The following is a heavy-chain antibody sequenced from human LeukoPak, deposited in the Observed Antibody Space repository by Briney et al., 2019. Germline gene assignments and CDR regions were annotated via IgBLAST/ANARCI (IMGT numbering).Heavy chain of an antibody. CDR2: INHSGST. Sequence: SETLSLTCAVYGGSFSGYYWSWIRQPPGKGLEWIGEINHSGSTNYNPSLKSRVTISVDTSKNQFSLKLSSVTAADTAVYYCARAGNLLLRSGYFDYWGQGTLVTVSS. D-gene: IGHD3-10*01. CDR1: GGSFSGYY. J-gene: IGHJ4*02. CDR3: ARAGNLLLRSGYFDY. V-gene: IGHV4-34*01.